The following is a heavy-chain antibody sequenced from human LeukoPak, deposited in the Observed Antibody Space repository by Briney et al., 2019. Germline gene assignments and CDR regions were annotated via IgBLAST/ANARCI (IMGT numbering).Heavy chain of an antibody. CDR3: ARDLDRWFDY. J-gene: IGHJ4*02. CDR1: GFTFSTYS. CDR2: ISDDSNYI. Sequence: GGSLRLSCAASGFTFSTYSGNWIRQAPGKGLEWVSSISDDSNYIFYADSVKGRFTISRDNAKNSLYLQMNSLRAEDTAVYYCARDLDRWFDYWGQGTLVTVSS. D-gene: IGHD3-22*01. V-gene: IGHV3-21*04.